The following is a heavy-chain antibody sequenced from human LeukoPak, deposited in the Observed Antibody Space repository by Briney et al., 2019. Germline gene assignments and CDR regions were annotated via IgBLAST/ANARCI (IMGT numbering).Heavy chain of an antibody. V-gene: IGHV4-38-2*02. CDR3: ARVDWLLDY. CDR2: IHRSGST. Sequence: SETLSLTCTVSGYSISRGYHCGWVRQAPGKGLEWIGCIHRSGSTYYNPSLGSRLTIPVDTSDNQFSLKLSSVTAADTAVYYCARVDWLLDYWGQGTLVTVSS. D-gene: IGHD3-9*01. CDR1: GYSISRGYH. J-gene: IGHJ4*02.